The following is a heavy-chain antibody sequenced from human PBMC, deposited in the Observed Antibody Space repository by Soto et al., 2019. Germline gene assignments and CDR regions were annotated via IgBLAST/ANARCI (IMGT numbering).Heavy chain of an antibody. CDR2: IYYSGST. Sequence: SETLSLTCTVSGGSISSGDYYWSWIRQPPGKGLEWIGYIYYSGSTYYNPSLKSRVTISVDTSKNQFSLKLSSVTAADTAVYYCASLSPHYYYYGMDVWGQGTTVTVSS. CDR3: ASLSPHYYYYGMDV. J-gene: IGHJ6*02. CDR1: GGSISSGDYY. V-gene: IGHV4-30-4*01.